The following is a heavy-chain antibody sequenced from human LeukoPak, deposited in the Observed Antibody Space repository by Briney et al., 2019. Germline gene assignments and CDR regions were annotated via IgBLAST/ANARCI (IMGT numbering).Heavy chain of an antibody. CDR2: IYYSGST. CDR1: GGSVSSGSYY. V-gene: IGHV4-61*01. Sequence: SETLSLTCTVSGGSVSSGSYYWSWIRQPPGKGLEWIGYIYYSGSTNYNPSLKSRVTISVDTSNNQFSLNLNSVTATDTAVYYCARHVFHSSTWYGPIDYWGQGTLVTVSS. D-gene: IGHD6-13*01. J-gene: IGHJ4*02. CDR3: ARHVFHSSTWYGPIDY.